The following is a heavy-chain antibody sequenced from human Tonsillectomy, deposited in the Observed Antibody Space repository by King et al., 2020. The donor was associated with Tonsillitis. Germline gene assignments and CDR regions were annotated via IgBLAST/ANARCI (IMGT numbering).Heavy chain of an antibody. D-gene: IGHD1-26*01. Sequence: LQLQESGPGVVKPSETLSLPCTVSGGSISRGAHYWAWIRQPPGKGLEWMAYMYLSGCIFYNPTLKSRIPISGGTSVNRFSLTLSSVTAAYTAVYFCARYVDGSFDYWGQGALVTVSS. J-gene: IGHJ4*02. CDR3: ARYVDGSFDY. V-gene: IGHV4-39*01. CDR2: MYLSGCI. CDR1: GGSISRGAHY.